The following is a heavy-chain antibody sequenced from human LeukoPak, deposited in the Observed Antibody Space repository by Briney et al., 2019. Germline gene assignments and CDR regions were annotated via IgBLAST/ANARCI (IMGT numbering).Heavy chain of an antibody. V-gene: IGHV3-74*01. J-gene: IGHJ6*03. CDR3: AKYAGVVRGVIKYYYYYMDV. CDR1: GFSFSVYW. CDR2: IKTDGSIT. D-gene: IGHD3-10*01. Sequence: GGSLRLSCAASGFSFSVYWMHWVRQAPGKGPVWVSRIKTDGSITDYADFVKGRFTISRDNAKNTLYLQMNSLRAEDTAVYYCAKYAGVVRGVIKYYYYYMDVWGKGTTVTVSS.